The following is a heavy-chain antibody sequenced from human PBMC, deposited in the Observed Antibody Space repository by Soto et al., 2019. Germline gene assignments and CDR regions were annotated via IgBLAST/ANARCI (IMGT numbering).Heavy chain of an antibody. CDR2: INHSGST. D-gene: IGHD3-9*01. CDR3: ARSKGILTGYYRPCYYMDV. V-gene: IGHV4-34*01. J-gene: IGHJ6*03. Sequence: SETLSLTCAVYGGSFSGYYWSWIRQPPGKGLEWIGEINHSGSTNYNPSLKSRVTISVDTSKNQFSLKLSSVTAADTAVYYCARSKGILTGYYRPCYYMDVWGKGTTVTVSS. CDR1: GGSFSGYY.